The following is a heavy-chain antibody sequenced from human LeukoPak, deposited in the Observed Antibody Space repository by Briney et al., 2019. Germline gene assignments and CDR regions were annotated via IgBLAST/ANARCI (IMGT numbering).Heavy chain of an antibody. CDR3: ARGGRGYCTSSSCYFDY. J-gene: IGHJ4*02. CDR1: GDSVSSTA. D-gene: IGHD2-2*01. V-gene: IGHV6-1*01. CDR2: TYYRSKWYN. Sequence: KVSQTLSLTCAISGDSVSSTAWNWIRQSPSRGLEWLGRTYYRSKWYNDYAVSVESRITINPDTSQNQFPLQLNSVTPEDTAVYYCARGGRGYCTSSSCYFDYWGQGTLVTVSS.